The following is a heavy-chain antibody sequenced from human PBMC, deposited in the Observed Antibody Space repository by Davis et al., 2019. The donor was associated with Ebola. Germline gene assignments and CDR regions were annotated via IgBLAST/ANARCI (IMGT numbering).Heavy chain of an antibody. CDR2: TFWDDDR. D-gene: IGHD2-8*01. Sequence: SGPTLVKPTQTLTLTCTFSGFSLSTSGMGVGWIRQPPGKALECLGFTFWDDDRRYSPSLKSRLTITEDTSKNQVVLTMTNMGPADTATYYCTRLAYTNGWFYFDYWGQGSLVTVSS. CDR1: GFSLSTSGMG. CDR3: TRLAYTNGWFYFDY. V-gene: IGHV2-5*02. J-gene: IGHJ4*02.